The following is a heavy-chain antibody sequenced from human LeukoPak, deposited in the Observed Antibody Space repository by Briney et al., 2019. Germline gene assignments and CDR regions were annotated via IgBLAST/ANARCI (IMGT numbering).Heavy chain of an antibody. D-gene: IGHD3-16*01. CDR2: IKTDGSYT. CDR1: GITLSNYW. V-gene: IGHV3-74*03. CDR3: ARLWAPYDKDEYR. J-gene: IGHJ5*02. Sequence: GGSLRLSCTASGITLSNYWMHWVRQAPGKGPVWVSGIKTDGSYTTYADSVRGRFTISRDNAKSTVSLQMNSLRVEDTAMYYCARLWAPYDKDEYRSGQGALVTVSS.